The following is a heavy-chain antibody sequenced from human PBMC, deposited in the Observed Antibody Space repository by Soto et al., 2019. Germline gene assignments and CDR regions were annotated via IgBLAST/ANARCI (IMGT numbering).Heavy chain of an antibody. CDR2: ISSSSSTI. J-gene: IGHJ3*02. CDR3: ARAGGVVSMWHDACDI. CDR1: GFTFSSYS. V-gene: IGHV3-48*01. D-gene: IGHD3-3*01. Sequence: EVQLVESGGGLVQPGGSLRLSCAASGFTFSSYSMNWVRQAPGKGLEWVSYISSSSSTIYYADSVKGRFTISRDNAKNPRYLQMNSRRAEDTAVYYCARAGGVVSMWHDACDIWGQGTMVTVSS.